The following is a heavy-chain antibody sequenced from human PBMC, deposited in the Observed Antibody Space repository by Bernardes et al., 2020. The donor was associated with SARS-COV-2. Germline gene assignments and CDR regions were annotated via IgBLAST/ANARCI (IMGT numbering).Heavy chain of an antibody. CDR1: GFTFDGYA. Sequence: GGSLRLSCAASGFTFDGYAMYWVRQAPGKGLEWVSSISWNSGSIGYADSVKGRFTISRDNAKNSLYLQMNSLRAEDTALYYCATLGSTSQHYYYYGMDVWGQGTTVTVSS. CDR3: ATLGSTSQHYYYYGMDV. V-gene: IGHV3-9*01. J-gene: IGHJ6*02. D-gene: IGHD2-2*01. CDR2: ISWNSGSI.